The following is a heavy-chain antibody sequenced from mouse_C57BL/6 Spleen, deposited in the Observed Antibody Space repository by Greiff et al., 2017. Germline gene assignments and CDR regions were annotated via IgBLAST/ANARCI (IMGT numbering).Heavy chain of an antibody. CDR2: IYPGDGDT. D-gene: IGHD1-1*01. CDR1: GYAFSSYW. J-gene: IGHJ4*01. CDR3: ARDYGSSYAMDY. Sequence: QVQLQQSGAELVKPGASVKISCKASGYAFSSYWMNWVKQRPGKGLEWIGQIYPGDGDTNYNGKFKGKATLTADKSSSTAYMQISSLTSEDSAVYVCARDYGSSYAMDYWGQGTSVTVSS. V-gene: IGHV1-80*01.